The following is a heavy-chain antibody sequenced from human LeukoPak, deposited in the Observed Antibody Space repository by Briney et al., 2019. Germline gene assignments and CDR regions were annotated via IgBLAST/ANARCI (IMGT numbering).Heavy chain of an antibody. V-gene: IGHV3-48*02. CDR3: ARDFPAAPPGVFDI. Sequence: GGPLRLSCAASGFTFSSYSMNWVRQAPGKGLEWVSYISSSSSTIYYADSVKGRFTISRDNDKNSLYLQMNSLRDEDTAVYYCARDFPAAPPGVFDIWGQGTMVTVSS. D-gene: IGHD2-2*01. CDR1: GFTFSSYS. CDR2: ISSSSSTI. J-gene: IGHJ3*02.